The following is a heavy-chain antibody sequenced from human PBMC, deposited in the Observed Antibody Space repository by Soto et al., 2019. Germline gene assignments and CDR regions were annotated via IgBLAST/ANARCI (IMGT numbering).Heavy chain of an antibody. CDR3: ARYGTRGDW. V-gene: IGHV3-48*03. D-gene: IGHD3-10*01. J-gene: IGHJ5*01. CDR1: GFNFRMYE. Sequence: QPGGSLRLSCQASGFNFRMYEMHWVRKAPGKGLERVSYISSSGLTTYYADFAEGRFTISRDNAKDSLYLHLNSLRVGDTAVYYCARYGTRGDWWGLGTQVTVSS. CDR2: ISSSGLTT.